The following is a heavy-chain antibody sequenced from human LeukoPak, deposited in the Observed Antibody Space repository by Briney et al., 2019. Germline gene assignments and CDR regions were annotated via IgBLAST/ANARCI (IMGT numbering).Heavy chain of an antibody. CDR2: VKQDGSGE. CDR1: GFTLSSYG. D-gene: IGHD6-6*01. V-gene: IGHV3-7*01. CDR3: ARLPSSSSSGAFNS. Sequence: GGSLTLSCATSGFTLSSYGMSWVRQAPGKGLEWVANVKQDGSGEYYVDSVRGRFTISRDNAKNSLHLQVNYLRDEDTALYYCARLPSSSSSGAFNSWGQGTLVTVSS. J-gene: IGHJ4*02.